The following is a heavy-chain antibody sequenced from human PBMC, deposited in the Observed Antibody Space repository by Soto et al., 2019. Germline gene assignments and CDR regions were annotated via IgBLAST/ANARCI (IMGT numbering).Heavy chain of an antibody. Sequence: EVQLVESGGGLIQPGGSLRLSCAVSGFSVRANYMSWVRQAPGKGLEWVSVIYDTDTTYYADSVKGRFIISRDISKIILYLQMNVLRAEDTALYYCHGYGYWGQGTLVTVSS. CDR2: IYDTDTT. D-gene: IGHD5-18*01. J-gene: IGHJ4*02. CDR3: HGYGY. V-gene: IGHV3-53*01. CDR1: GFSVRANY.